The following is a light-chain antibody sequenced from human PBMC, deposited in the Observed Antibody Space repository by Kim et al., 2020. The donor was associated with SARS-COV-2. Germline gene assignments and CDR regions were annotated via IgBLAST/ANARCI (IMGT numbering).Light chain of an antibody. V-gene: IGKV1-5*03. Sequence: DIQLTQSPSTLSASVGDRVTITCRASQSIGTSLAWYQQKPGKAPKLLIYKASSLEGGVPSRFSGSGSGTEFTLTISSLQPDDFATDYCQQSNTYPWTFGQGTKVDIK. J-gene: IGKJ1*01. CDR2: KAS. CDR1: QSIGTS. CDR3: QQSNTYPWT.